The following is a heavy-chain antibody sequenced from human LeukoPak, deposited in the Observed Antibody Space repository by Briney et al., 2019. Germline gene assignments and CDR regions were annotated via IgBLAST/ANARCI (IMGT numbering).Heavy chain of an antibody. V-gene: IGHV3-23*01. D-gene: IGHD1-20*01. CDR3: AKEPPRRYNWNVFYDDY. CDR1: GFTFSSYA. J-gene: IGHJ4*02. CDR2: VSGSGGST. Sequence: GGSLRLSCAASGFTFSSYAMSWVRQDPGKGLGWVSAVSGSGGSTYYAASVKDRFTISRDNSKNTLYLQMDSRRAEDTAVYYCAKEPPRRYNWNVFYDDYWGQGTLVTVSS.